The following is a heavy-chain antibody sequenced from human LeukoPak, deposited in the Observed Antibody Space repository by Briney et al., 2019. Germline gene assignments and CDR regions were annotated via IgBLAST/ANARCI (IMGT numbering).Heavy chain of an antibody. V-gene: IGHV4-34*01. CDR2: INHSGST. J-gene: IGHJ4*02. D-gene: IGHD3-22*01. CDR1: GGSFSGYY. Sequence: SETLSLTCAVYGGSFSGYYWSWIRQPPGKGLEWIGEINHSGSTNYNPSLKSRVTISVDTPKNQFSLKLSSVTAADTAVYYCASARSGYYVFDYWGQGTLVTVSS. CDR3: ASARSGYYVFDY.